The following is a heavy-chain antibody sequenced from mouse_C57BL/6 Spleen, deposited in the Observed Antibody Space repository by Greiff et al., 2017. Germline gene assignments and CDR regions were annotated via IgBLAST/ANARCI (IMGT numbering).Heavy chain of an antibody. V-gene: IGHV1-54*01. D-gene: IGHD1-1*01. CDR3: ARGAYFGSSYGLDY. CDR1: GYAFTNYL. J-gene: IGHJ2*01. Sequence: QVQLQQSGAELVRPGTSVKVSCKASGYAFTNYLIEWVKQRPGQGLEWIGVINPGSGGTNYNEKFKGKATLTADKSSSTAYMQLSSLTSEDSAVYFCARGAYFGSSYGLDYWGQGTTLTVSS. CDR2: INPGSGGT.